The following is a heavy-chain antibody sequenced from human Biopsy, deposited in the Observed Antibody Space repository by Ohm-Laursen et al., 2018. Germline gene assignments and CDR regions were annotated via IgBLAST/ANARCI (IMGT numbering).Heavy chain of an antibody. CDR1: GFSFSDYH. Sequence: GSLRLSCTASGFSFSDYHMRWIRQAPGRGLEWVSYISGGGTIYYGDSMKGRVTISRDNAKNSLYLQMHSLIAEDTAVYYCARDTRWSPYSMDVWGQGTTVTVSS. CDR3: ARDTRWSPYSMDV. V-gene: IGHV3-11*01. D-gene: IGHD4-23*01. CDR2: ISGGGTI. J-gene: IGHJ6*02.